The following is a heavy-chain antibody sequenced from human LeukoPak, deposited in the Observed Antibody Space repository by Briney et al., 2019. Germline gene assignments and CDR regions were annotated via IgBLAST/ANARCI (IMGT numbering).Heavy chain of an antibody. CDR1: GYTFTGYG. D-gene: IGHD6-19*01. CDR2: ISAYNGNT. CDR3: ARDGYSSGWYGIDY. J-gene: IGHJ4*02. V-gene: IGHV1-18*04. Sequence: ASVKVSCKASGYTFTGYGISWVRQAPGQGLEWMGWISAYNGNTNYAQKLQGRVTMTTDTSTSTAYMELRSLRSDDTAVYYCARDGYSSGWYGIDYWGQGTLVTVSS.